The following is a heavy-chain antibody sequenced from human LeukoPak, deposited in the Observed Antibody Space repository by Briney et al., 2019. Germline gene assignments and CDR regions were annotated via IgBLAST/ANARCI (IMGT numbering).Heavy chain of an antibody. CDR1: GGSISSYY. D-gene: IGHD1-26*01. J-gene: IGHJ3*02. CDR3: ARVVNSGSYDAFDI. V-gene: IGHV4-59*01. CDR2: IYYSGST. Sequence: SETLSLTCTVSGGSISSYYWSWIRQPPGKGLEWIGYIYYSGSTNYNPSLKSRVTISVDTSKNQFPLKLSSVTAADTAVYYCARVVNSGSYDAFDIWGQGTMVTVSS.